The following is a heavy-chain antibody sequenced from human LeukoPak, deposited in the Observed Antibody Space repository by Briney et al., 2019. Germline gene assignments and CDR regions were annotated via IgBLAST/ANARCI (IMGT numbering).Heavy chain of an antibody. D-gene: IGHD3-3*01. CDR2: ISGDGGST. Sequence: PGGSLRLSCAASGXTFDDYAMHWVRQAPGKGLEWVSLISGDGGSTYYADSVKGRFTISRDNSKNSLYLQMNSLRTEDTALYYCAKDKALYDFWSGYSSYGMDVWGQGTTVTVSS. CDR1: GXTFDDYA. V-gene: IGHV3-43*02. J-gene: IGHJ6*02. CDR3: AKDKALYDFWSGYSSYGMDV.